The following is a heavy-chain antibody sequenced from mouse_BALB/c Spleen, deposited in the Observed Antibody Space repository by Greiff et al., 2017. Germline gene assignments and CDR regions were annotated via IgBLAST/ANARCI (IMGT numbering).Heavy chain of an antibody. Sequence: VQLQQSGAELARPGASVKMSCKASGYTFTSYTMHWVKQRPGQGLEWIGYINPSSGYTNYNQKFKDKATLTADKSSSTAYMQLSSLTSEDSAVYYCARRSYGNYVNYAMDYWGQGTSVTVSS. D-gene: IGHD2-1*01. V-gene: IGHV1-4*01. CDR2: INPSSGYT. CDR3: ARRSYGNYVNYAMDY. CDR1: GYTFTSYT. J-gene: IGHJ4*01.